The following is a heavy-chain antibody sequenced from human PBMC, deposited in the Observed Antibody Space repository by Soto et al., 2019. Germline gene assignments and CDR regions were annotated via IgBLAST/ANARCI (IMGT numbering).Heavy chain of an antibody. CDR3: ARLVVVAEGAFDI. CDR1: GFTVSSNY. Sequence: GGSLRLSCAASGFTVSSNYMSWARQAPGKGLEWVSVIYSGGSTYYADSVKGRFTISRDNSKNTLYLQMNSLRAEDTAVYYCARLVVVAEGAFDIWGQGTMVTVSS. V-gene: IGHV3-66*01. J-gene: IGHJ3*02. D-gene: IGHD2-15*01. CDR2: IYSGGST.